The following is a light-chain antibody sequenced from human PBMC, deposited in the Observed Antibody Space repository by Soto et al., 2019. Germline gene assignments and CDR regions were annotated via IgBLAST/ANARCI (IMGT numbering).Light chain of an antibody. CDR2: KIS. Sequence: DIVMTQTPLSSPVTLGQPASISCRASQSLVHSDGNTYLSWLHQRPGQPPRLLIYKISNRLSGVPDRFSGSGAGTDFTLKISRVEAEDVGVYYCMQATQFPTFGQGTKVEI. CDR1: QSLVHSDGNTY. V-gene: IGKV2-24*01. J-gene: IGKJ1*01. CDR3: MQATQFPT.